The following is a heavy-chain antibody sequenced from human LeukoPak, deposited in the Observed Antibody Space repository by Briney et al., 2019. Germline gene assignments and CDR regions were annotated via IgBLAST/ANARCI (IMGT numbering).Heavy chain of an antibody. J-gene: IGHJ4*02. CDR3: AGVAHDFWSGYYFDY. Sequence: GASVKVSCKASGYTFTSYYMHWVRQAPGQGLEWMGIINPSGGSTSYAQKFQGRVTMTRDTSTSTVYMELSSLRSEDTAVYYCAGVAHDFWSGYYFDYWGQGTLVTVSS. CDR2: INPSGGST. D-gene: IGHD3-3*01. V-gene: IGHV1-46*01. CDR1: GYTFTSYY.